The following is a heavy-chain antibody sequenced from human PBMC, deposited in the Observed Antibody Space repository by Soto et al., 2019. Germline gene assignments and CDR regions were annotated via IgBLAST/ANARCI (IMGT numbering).Heavy chain of an antibody. CDR2: ISASGGMT. J-gene: IGHJ1*01. CDR3: ANLGYCRGSTCPLQH. V-gene: IGHV3-23*01. Sequence: GGSLRLSCAPSGFTFRNFAMSWVRQAPGKGLEWLSTISASGGMTYSVDSVKGRFTISRDNSKNTLYLQMNSLRVDDTAVYYCANLGYCRGSTCPLQHWGQGTQVTVSS. CDR1: GFTFRNFA. D-gene: IGHD2-15*01.